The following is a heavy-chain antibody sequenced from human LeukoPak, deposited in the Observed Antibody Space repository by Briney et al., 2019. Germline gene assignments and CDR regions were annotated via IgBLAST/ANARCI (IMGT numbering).Heavy chain of an antibody. V-gene: IGHV1-8*03. CDR3: ARGHSSSSSVYYFDY. CDR2: MNPNSGNT. D-gene: IGHD6-6*01. Sequence: ASVKVSCKASGYTFTSYGISWVRQAPGQGLEWMGWMNPNSGNTGYAQKFQGRVTITRNTSISTAYMELSSLRSEDTAVYYCARGHSSSSSVYYFDYWGQGTLVTVSS. CDR1: GYTFTSYG. J-gene: IGHJ4*02.